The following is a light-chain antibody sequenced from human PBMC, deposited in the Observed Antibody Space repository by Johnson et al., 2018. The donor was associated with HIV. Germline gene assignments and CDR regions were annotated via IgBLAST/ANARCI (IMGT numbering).Light chain of an antibody. CDR3: GTWDASLSVNV. V-gene: IGLV1-51*01. J-gene: IGLJ1*01. CDR1: SSNIGNNY. Sequence: QSVLTQPPSVSAAPGQKVTISCSGSSSNIGNNYVSWYQQLPGTAPKLLIYDNNKRPSGIPDQFSGSKSGTSATLGITGLQTGDEADYYCGTWDASLSVNVFGPVTKVTVL. CDR2: DNN.